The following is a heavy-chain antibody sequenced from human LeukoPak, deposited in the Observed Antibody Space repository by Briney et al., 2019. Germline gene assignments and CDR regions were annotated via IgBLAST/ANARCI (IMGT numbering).Heavy chain of an antibody. D-gene: IGHD3-22*01. V-gene: IGHV4-59*01. CDR2: IYDSGST. Sequence: SETLSLTCSVSGVSISGYYWSWIRQPPGKGLEWIGYIYDSGSTNYNPSLKSRVTISADTSKNQFSLRLSSVTAADTAVYYCARYYYDSSGYYAFDIWGQGTMVTVSS. CDR3: ARYYYDSSGYYAFDI. CDR1: GVSISGYY. J-gene: IGHJ3*02.